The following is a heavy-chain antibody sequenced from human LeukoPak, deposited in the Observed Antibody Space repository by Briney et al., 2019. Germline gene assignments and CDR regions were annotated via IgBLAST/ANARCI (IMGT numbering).Heavy chain of an antibody. CDR3: ARDTSYDILTGPPLLFDY. V-gene: IGHV3-30*04. CDR1: GFSFSSYA. D-gene: IGHD3-9*01. CDR2: ISYDGSNK. Sequence: GNSLRISCAARGFSFSSYAMQWVGQAPGKGLEWVAVISYDGSNKYYADSVKGRFTISRDNSKNTLYLQMNSLRAEDTAVYYCARDTSYDILTGPPLLFDYWGQGTLVTVSS. J-gene: IGHJ4*02.